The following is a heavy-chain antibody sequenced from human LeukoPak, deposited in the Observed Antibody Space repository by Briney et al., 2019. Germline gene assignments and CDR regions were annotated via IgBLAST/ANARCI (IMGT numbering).Heavy chain of an antibody. J-gene: IGHJ4*02. V-gene: IGHV3-7*01. CDR2: NKGDGTGE. D-gene: IGHD3-10*01. Sequence: GVLRLSCAASGFTFSSYAMHWVRQAPGKGLEWVAHNKGDGTGEKYVDSVKGRFTISRDNTKNSLFLQLNSLTAEDTAVYYCVRDRGWYHFDLWGQGTLVTVSS. CDR1: GFTFSSYA. CDR3: VRDRGWYHFDL.